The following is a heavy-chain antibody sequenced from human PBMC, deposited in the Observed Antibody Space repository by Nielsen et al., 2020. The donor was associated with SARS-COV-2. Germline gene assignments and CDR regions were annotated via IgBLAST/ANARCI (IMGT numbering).Heavy chain of an antibody. CDR3: ARDLGGYEDERNWFDP. CDR1: GGTFSSYA. Sequence: ASVKVSCKASGGTFSSYAISWVRQAPGQGLEWMGWINPNSGGTNYAQKFQGWVTMTRDTSISTAYMELSRLRSDDTAVYYCARDLGGYEDERNWFDPWGQGTLVTVSS. CDR2: INPNSGGT. D-gene: IGHD5-12*01. J-gene: IGHJ5*02. V-gene: IGHV1-2*04.